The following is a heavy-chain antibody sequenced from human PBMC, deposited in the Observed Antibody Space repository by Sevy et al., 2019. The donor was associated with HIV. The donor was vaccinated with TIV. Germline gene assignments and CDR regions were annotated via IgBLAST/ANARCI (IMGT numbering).Heavy chain of an antibody. V-gene: IGHV3-7*01. J-gene: IGHJ6*02. CDR3: ARDSKGGLDV. CDR1: GFSFRSYW. Sequence: GGSLRLSCTASGFSFRSYWMTWIRQAPGMGLEWVANIKLDGDEKYYVESLKGRFTISRDNVKNSLYLQMNNLRAEDTAVYYCARDSKGGLDVWGQRTTVTVSS. D-gene: IGHD4-4*01. CDR2: IKLDGDEK.